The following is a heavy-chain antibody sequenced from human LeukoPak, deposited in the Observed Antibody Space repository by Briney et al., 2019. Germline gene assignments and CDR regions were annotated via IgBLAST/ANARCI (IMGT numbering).Heavy chain of an antibody. CDR2: IIPILGIA. D-gene: IGHD3-22*01. J-gene: IGHJ6*02. CDR3: ARGTYYYDSSGYFYYYYGMDV. V-gene: IGHV1-69*04. CDR1: GGTFSSYA. Sequence: SVKVSCKASGGTFSSYAISWVRQAPGQGLEWMGRIIPILGIANYAQKFQGRVTMTRNTSISTAYMELSSLRSEDTAVYYCARGTYYYDSSGYFYYYYGMDVWGQGTTVTVSS.